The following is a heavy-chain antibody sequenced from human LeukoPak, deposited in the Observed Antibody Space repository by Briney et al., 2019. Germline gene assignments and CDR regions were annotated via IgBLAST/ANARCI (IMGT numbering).Heavy chain of an antibody. Sequence: ASVKASCKASGYTFTGYYMHWVRQAPGQGLEWMGWINPNSGGTNYAQKFQGRVTMTRDTSISTAYMELSSLRSEDMAVYYCARDQYYGSGSLDYWGQGTLVTVSS. CDR3: ARDQYYGSGSLDY. CDR1: GYTFTGYY. J-gene: IGHJ4*02. D-gene: IGHD3-10*01. V-gene: IGHV1-2*02. CDR2: INPNSGGT.